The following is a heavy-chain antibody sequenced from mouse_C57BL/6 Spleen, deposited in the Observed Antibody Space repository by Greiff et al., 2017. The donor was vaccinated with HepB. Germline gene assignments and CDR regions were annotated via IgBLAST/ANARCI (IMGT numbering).Heavy chain of an antibody. CDR3: ATYGNYPYYAMDY. V-gene: IGHV1-47*01. CDR1: GYTFTTYP. D-gene: IGHD2-1*01. CDR2: FHPYNDDT. Sequence: QVQLKQSGAELVKPGASVKMSCKASGYTFTTYPIEWMKQNHGKSLEWIGNFHPYNDDTKYNEKFKGKATLTVEKSSSTVYLELSRLTSDDSAVYYCATYGNYPYYAMDYWGQGTSVTVSS. J-gene: IGHJ4*01.